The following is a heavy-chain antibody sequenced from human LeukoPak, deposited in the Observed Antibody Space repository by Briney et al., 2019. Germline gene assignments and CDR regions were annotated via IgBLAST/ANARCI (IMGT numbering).Heavy chain of an antibody. CDR3: TTNEYYYYYMDV. CDR2: IKSKTDGGTT. V-gene: IGHV3-15*01. D-gene: IGHD1-1*01. Sequence: GGSLRLSCAASGFTFSNAWMSWVRQASGKGLEWVGRIKSKTDGGTTDYAAPVKGRFTISRDDSKNTLYLQMNSLKTEDTAVYYCTTNEYYYYYMDVWGKGTTVTVSS. CDR1: GFTFSNAW. J-gene: IGHJ6*03.